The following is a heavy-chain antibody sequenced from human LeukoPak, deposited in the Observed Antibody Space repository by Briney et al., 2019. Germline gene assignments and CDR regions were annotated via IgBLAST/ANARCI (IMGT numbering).Heavy chain of an antibody. CDR1: GGTFSSYA. CDR2: IIPILGIA. Sequence: GASVKVPCKASGGTFSSYAISWVRQAPGQGLEWMGRIIPILGIANYAQKFQGRVTITADKSTSTAYMELSSLRSEDTAVYYCARASSGSHDAFDIWGQGTMVTVSS. CDR3: ARASSGSHDAFDI. D-gene: IGHD3-22*01. V-gene: IGHV1-69*04. J-gene: IGHJ3*02.